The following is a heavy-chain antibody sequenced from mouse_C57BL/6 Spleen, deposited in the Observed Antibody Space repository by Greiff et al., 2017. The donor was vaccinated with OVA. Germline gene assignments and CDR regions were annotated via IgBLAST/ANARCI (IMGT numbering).Heavy chain of an antibody. CDR3: TMTAQATAWFAY. V-gene: IGHV14-4*01. Sequence: VHVKQSGAELVRPGASVKLSCTASGFNIKDDYMHWVKQRPEQGLEWIGWIDPENGDTEYASKFQGKATITADTSSNTAYLQLSSLTSEDTAVYYCTMTAQATAWFAYWGQGTLVTVSA. D-gene: IGHD3-2*02. CDR2: IDPENGDT. CDR1: GFNIKDDY. J-gene: IGHJ3*01.